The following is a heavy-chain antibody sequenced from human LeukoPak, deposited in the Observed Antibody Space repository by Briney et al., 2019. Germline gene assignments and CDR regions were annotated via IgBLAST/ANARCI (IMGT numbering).Heavy chain of an antibody. CDR1: GFTFSDYY. J-gene: IGHJ4*02. Sequence: PGGSLRLSCAASGFTFSDYYMGWIRQAPGKGLAWVSSLSTSSSYTNYADSVKGRFTISRDNAKNSLYLQMNSLRAEDTAVYYCARRRSSGPGYYFDYWGQGTLVTVSS. CDR3: ARRRSSGPGYYFDY. V-gene: IGHV3-11*06. CDR2: LSTSSSYT. D-gene: IGHD3-10*01.